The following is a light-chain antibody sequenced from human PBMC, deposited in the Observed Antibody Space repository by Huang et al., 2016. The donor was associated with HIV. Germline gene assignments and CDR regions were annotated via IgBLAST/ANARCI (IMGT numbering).Light chain of an antibody. CDR2: KVY. J-gene: IGKJ1*01. V-gene: IGKV2-30*02. Sequence: DVVLTQSPLSLPVTLGQPASISCKSSHSLLHSDGNTYLNWFLQRPGQSPRRLIYKVYNREFGVTARFSGSGSGSDFTLTISRVEADDIGVYYCMQGTHWPQTFGQGTKVEVK. CDR1: HSLLHSDGNTY. CDR3: MQGTHWPQT.